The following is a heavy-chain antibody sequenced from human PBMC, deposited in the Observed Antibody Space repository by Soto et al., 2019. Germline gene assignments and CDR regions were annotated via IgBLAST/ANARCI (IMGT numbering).Heavy chain of an antibody. CDR1: GFTFDDYA. D-gene: IGHD6-13*01. CDR3: ARDGTSAAGRAYYFDY. J-gene: IGHJ4*02. V-gene: IGHV3-9*01. CDR2: ISWNSGSI. Sequence: GGSLRLSCAASGFTFDDYAMHWVRQAPGKGLEWVSGISWNSGSIGYADSVKGRLTISRDNAKNSLYLQMNSLRAEDTAVYYCARDGTSAAGRAYYFDYWGQGTLVTVSS.